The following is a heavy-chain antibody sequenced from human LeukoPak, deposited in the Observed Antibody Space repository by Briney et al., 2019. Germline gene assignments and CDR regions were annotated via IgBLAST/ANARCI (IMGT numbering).Heavy chain of an antibody. CDR3: ARVNIAVAGDASDV. CDR1: RDSISRFY. CDR2: YTGDT. D-gene: IGHD6-19*01. J-gene: IGHJ3*01. V-gene: IGHV4-59*01. Sequence: PSETLSLTCSVSRDSISRFYWSWVRQPPGKGLEWIGYTGDTNYNPSLKSRVTISLDASKSQFSLKLSSVTAADTAMYYCARVNIAVAGDASDVWGRGTMVTVSS.